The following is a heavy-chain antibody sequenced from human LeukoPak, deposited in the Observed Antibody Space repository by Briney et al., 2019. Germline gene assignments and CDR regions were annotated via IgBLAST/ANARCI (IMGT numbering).Heavy chain of an antibody. CDR2: IYRGGTI. Sequence: PSETLSLTCSVSGGSISDYYWSWIRQPPGKGLEWIGYIYRGGTINYNPSVKSRVTMSLDTSKIQISLMLNSVTAADTAIYYCARHWLEAAKTYSYWFDPWGQGTLVTVSS. J-gene: IGHJ5*02. CDR3: ARHWLEAAKTYSYWFDP. CDR1: GGSISDYY. V-gene: IGHV4-4*09. D-gene: IGHD6-13*01.